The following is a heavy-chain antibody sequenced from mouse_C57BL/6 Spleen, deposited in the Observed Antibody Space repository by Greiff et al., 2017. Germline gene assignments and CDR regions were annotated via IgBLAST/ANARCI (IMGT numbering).Heavy chain of an antibody. J-gene: IGHJ2*01. CDR3: AREGSSNPFDY. D-gene: IGHD1-1*01. Sequence: EVKLQQSGPVLVKPGASVKMSCKASGYTFTDYYMNWVKQSPGKSLEWIGVINPYNGGTSYHQQFKGKATLTVDKSSSTAYMELNSLTSEDSAVYYCAREGSSNPFDYWGQGTTLTVSS. CDR2: INPYNGGT. CDR1: GYTFTDYY. V-gene: IGHV1-19*01.